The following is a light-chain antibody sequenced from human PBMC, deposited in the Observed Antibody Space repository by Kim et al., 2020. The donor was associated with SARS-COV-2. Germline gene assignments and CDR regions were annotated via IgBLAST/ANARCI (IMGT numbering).Light chain of an antibody. CDR1: QSISSW. V-gene: IGKV1-5*01. CDR2: DAT. CDR3: QQYNSYPWT. Sequence: ASVGERVTITCRASQSISSWLAWYQQKPGKAPKLLIYDATSLESGVPSRFSGSGSGTEFTLTISSLQPDDFATYYCQQYNSYPWTFGQGTKVDIK. J-gene: IGKJ1*01.